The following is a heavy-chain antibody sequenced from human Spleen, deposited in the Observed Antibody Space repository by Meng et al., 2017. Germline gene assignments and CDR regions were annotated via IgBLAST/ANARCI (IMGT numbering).Heavy chain of an antibody. D-gene: IGHD3-16*01. V-gene: IGHV3-48*03. J-gene: IGHJ6*02. CDR2: ITSSGSSI. CDR3: ARGGGEGYYYHDMDV. Sequence: GESLKISCAASGFTFSRYEMNWVRQTPGKGLEWVSYITSSGSSIYYEDSVKGRFTITRDNTKNSLYLQMNSLRAEDKAVYYCARGGGEGYYYHDMDVWGRGTTVTVSS. CDR1: GFTFSRYE.